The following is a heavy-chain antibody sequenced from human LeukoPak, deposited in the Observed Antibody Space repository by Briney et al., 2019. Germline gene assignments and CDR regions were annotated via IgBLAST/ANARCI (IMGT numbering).Heavy chain of an antibody. D-gene: IGHD6-19*01. Sequence: PGGSLRLSCAASGFTVSSNYMSWVRQAPGKGLEWVSVIYSGGSTYYADSMKGRFTISRDNSKNTLYLQMNSLRAEDTAVYYCARDLESKSSCWYSNYYYGMDVWGQGTTVTVSS. CDR1: GFTVSSNY. V-gene: IGHV3-66*01. CDR3: ARDLESKSSCWYSNYYYGMDV. J-gene: IGHJ6*02. CDR2: IYSGGST.